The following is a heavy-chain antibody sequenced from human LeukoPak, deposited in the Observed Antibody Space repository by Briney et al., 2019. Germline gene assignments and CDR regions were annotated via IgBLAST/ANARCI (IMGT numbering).Heavy chain of an antibody. CDR1: GFTFSSYA. CDR2: ISGSGGST. J-gene: IGHJ4*02. V-gene: IGHV3-23*01. CDR3: AKVLLDTARVFDY. D-gene: IGHD5-18*01. Sequence: PGGSLRLSCAAAGFTFSSYAMNWVRQAPGKGLEWVSAISGSGGSTYYADSVKGRFTISRDNSKNTLYLQMNSLRAEDTAVYYCAKVLLDTARVFDYWGQGTLVTVSS.